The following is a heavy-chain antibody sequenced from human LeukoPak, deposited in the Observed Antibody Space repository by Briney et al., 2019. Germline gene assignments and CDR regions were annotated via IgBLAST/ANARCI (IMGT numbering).Heavy chain of an antibody. CDR2: ISSSGSTI. CDR3: ARVAGYSSGWPAFDY. CDR1: GFTFSSYE. D-gene: IGHD6-19*01. Sequence: GGSLRLSCAASGFTFSSYEMNWVRQAPGKGLEWVSYISSSGSTIYYADSVKGRFTISRGNAKNSLYLQMNSLRAEDTAVYYCARVAGYSSGWPAFDYWGQGTLVTVSS. J-gene: IGHJ4*02. V-gene: IGHV3-48*03.